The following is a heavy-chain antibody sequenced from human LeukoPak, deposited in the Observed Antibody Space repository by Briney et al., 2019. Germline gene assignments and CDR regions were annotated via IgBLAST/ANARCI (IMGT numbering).Heavy chain of an antibody. J-gene: IGHJ4*02. CDR3: ARGRGYYDSSGYYPPPYYFDY. D-gene: IGHD3-22*01. Sequence: AGGSLRLSCAASGSTFSSYAMHWVRQAPGKGLEWVAIISYDGSNKYYADSVKGRFTISRDNSKNTLYLQMNSLRAEDTAVYYCARGRGYYDSSGYYPPPYYFDYWGQGTLVTVSS. CDR2: ISYDGSNK. V-gene: IGHV3-30-3*01. CDR1: GSTFSSYA.